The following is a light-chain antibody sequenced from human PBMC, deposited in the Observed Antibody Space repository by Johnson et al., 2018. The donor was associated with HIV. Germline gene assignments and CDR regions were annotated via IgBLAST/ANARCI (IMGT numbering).Light chain of an antibody. CDR3: GAWDGSLRVYV. CDR2: DNN. J-gene: IGLJ1*01. V-gene: IGLV1-51*01. Sequence: QAVLTQPPSVSAAPGQKVTISCSGSSSNIGNNYVSWYQQLPGTAPKLLIYDNNKRPSGIPDRFSGSKSGPSATLGITGLQTGDEADYYCGAWDGSLRVYVFGTGTRVTVL. CDR1: SSNIGNNY.